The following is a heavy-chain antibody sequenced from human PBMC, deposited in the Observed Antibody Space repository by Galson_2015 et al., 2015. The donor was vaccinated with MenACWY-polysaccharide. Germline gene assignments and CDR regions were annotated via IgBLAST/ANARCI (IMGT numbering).Heavy chain of an antibody. V-gene: IGHV4-61*01. D-gene: IGHD1-26*01. Sequence: SETLSLTCTVSGASVSSTTDYWSWLRPPPGKGLEWIGFMSSNGGANRNPSLKSRVTISIDTSKNQFSLRLNSVTAADTAMYYCAREPTYSGSFGWFDSWGQGTLVTVSP. CDR2: MSSNGGA. CDR3: AREPTYSGSFGWFDS. CDR1: GASVSSTTDY. J-gene: IGHJ5*01.